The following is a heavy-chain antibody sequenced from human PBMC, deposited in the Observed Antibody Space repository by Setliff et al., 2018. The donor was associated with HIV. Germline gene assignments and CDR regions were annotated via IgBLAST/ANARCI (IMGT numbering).Heavy chain of an antibody. CDR3: ARHWNYDTGLDPFDI. V-gene: IGHV4-59*08. D-gene: IGHD3-22*01. Sequence: PSETLSLTCTVSDVSISAYYWSWIRQPPGKGLEWIGFIHYTGNTNYNPSLKSRVTMSTDTSKNQLSLKLNSVTAADTAVYYCARHWNYDTGLDPFDIWGQGTMVTVSS. J-gene: IGHJ3*02. CDR2: IHYTGNT. CDR1: DVSISAYY.